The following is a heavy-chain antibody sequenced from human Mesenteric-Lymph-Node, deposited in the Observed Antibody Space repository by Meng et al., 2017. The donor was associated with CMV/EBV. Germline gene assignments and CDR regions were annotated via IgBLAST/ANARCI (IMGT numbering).Heavy chain of an antibody. CDR3: ARWLYCSSNTCTLGGMDV. J-gene: IGHJ6*02. CDR2: IKEDGSEK. Sequence: GESLKISCAASGITFRTYCMSWVRQAPGKGLEWVANIKEDGSEKYYVDSVTGRFTVSRDITKNSLYLQMKSLRAEDTAVYYCARWLYCSSNTCTLGGMDVWGQGTTVTVSS. D-gene: IGHD2-2*01. CDR1: GITFRTYC. V-gene: IGHV3-7*01.